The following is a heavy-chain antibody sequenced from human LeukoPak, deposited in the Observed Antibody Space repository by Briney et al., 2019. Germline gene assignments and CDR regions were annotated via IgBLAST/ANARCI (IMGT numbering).Heavy chain of an antibody. D-gene: IGHD2-2*03. J-gene: IGHJ3*02. V-gene: IGHV3-53*01. CDR3: ARDQMDPRSGAFDI. CDR1: GFTFSSYA. Sequence: GGSLRLSCAASGFTFSSYAMSWVRQAPGKGLEWVSIIYSGGGTHYADSVKGRLIISRDNSKNTLYLQMNSLRAEDTAVYYCARDQMDPRSGAFDIWGPGTMVTVSS. CDR2: IYSGGGT.